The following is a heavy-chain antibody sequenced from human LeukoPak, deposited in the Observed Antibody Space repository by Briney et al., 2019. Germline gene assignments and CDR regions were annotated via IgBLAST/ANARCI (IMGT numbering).Heavy chain of an antibody. Sequence: ASVKVSCKASGYTFTNYGISWVRQAPGQGPEWMGWMSAYNGNTNPAQKFQGRVTMTTDTSTSTAYMELRSLRSDDTAAYFCARDQATDYYGSGSNHLDYWGQGTLVTVSS. CDR1: GYTFTNYG. V-gene: IGHV1-18*01. D-gene: IGHD3-10*01. J-gene: IGHJ4*02. CDR3: ARDQATDYYGSGSNHLDY. CDR2: MSAYNGNT.